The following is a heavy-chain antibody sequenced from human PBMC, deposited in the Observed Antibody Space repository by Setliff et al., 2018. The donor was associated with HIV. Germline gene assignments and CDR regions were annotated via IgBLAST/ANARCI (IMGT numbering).Heavy chain of an antibody. CDR3: ARGGVGRALTAWVDY. CDR2: IYYSGTT. V-gene: IGHV4-39*07. Sequence: TLSLTCTVSGGSMSTTEYHWDWIRQPPGKRLEWIGNIYYSGTTYYRSSLKSRVTISAERSTNQFSLRLTSVTAADTAVYFCARGGVGRALTAWVDYWGQGTLVTVSS. D-gene: IGHD1-26*01. CDR1: GGSMSTTEYH. J-gene: IGHJ4*02.